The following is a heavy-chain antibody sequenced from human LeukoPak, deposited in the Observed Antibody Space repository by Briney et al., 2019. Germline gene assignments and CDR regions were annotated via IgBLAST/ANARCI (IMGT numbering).Heavy chain of an antibody. J-gene: IGHJ3*02. CDR3: ARTSDILTGYSYAFDI. Sequence: GGSLRLSCAASGFTFSSYELNWVRQAPGKGLEWVSYISSSGSTIKYADSVKGRFTISRGSAKNSLYLQMNSLRAEDTAVYYCARTSDILTGYSYAFDIWGQGTMVTVSS. CDR1: GFTFSSYE. D-gene: IGHD3-9*01. CDR2: ISSSGSTI. V-gene: IGHV3-48*03.